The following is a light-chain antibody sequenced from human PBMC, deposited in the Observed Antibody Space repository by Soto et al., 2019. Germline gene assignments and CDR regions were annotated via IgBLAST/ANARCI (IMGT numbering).Light chain of an antibody. V-gene: IGLV4-60*02. CDR2: LEGSGSY. CDR1: SGHSTYI. Sequence: QLVLTQSSSASASLGSSVTLTCTLSSGHSTYIIAWHQQQPGKAPRYLMKLEGSGSYNKGSGIPDRCSGSSSGADRYLTISNLEFEDEADYYCETWDTNVVVFGGGTKVTVL. CDR3: ETWDTNVVV. J-gene: IGLJ2*01.